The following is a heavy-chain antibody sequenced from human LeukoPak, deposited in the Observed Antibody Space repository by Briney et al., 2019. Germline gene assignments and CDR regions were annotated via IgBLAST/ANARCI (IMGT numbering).Heavy chain of an antibody. Sequence: GSLRLSCAASGFTFSDYYMSWIRQPPGKGLEWIGSIYYSGSTYYNPSLKSRVTISVDTSKNQFSLKLSSVTAADTAVYYCARQLYSYGAYFDYWGQGTLVTVSS. CDR3: ARQLYSYGAYFDY. V-gene: IGHV4-39*01. CDR2: IYYSGST. CDR1: GFTFSDYY. D-gene: IGHD5-18*01. J-gene: IGHJ4*02.